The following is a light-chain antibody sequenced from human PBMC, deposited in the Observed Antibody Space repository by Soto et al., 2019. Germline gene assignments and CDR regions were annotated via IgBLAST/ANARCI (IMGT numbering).Light chain of an antibody. CDR1: QSMGSN. CDR3: QRYGG. CDR2: GAS. J-gene: IGKJ1*01. V-gene: IGKV3-15*01. Sequence: EIVMTQSPATLSVSPGERATLSCRASQSMGSNLAWYQQKRGQAPRLLIYGASTRATGIPARFSGSGSGTDFTLTISRLEPEDFAVYYCQRYGGFGQGTKVDI.